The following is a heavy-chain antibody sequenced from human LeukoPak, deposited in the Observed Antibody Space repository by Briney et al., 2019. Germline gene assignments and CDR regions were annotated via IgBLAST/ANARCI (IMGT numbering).Heavy chain of an antibody. V-gene: IGHV3-7*05. J-gene: IGHJ4*02. CDR1: GFTFSNYW. CDR2: IKQDESEK. D-gene: IGHD2-15*01. CDR3: ARDPWSLDY. Sequence: GGSLILSCAASGFTFSNYWMTWVRQAPGKGLEWVANIKQDESEKYYVESVKGRFTISRDNAKNSLYLQMNSLRAEDTAVYYCARDPWSLDYWGQGTLVTVSS.